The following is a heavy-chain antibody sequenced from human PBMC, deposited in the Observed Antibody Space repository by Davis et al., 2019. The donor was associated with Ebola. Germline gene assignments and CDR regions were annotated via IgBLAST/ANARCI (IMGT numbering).Heavy chain of an antibody. CDR2: ITWNSAYI. D-gene: IGHD2-8*02. Sequence: PGGSLRLSCVGSGFTFGSYWMSWVRQAPGKGLEWVSSITWNSAYIAYADSVKGRFTISRDNVKNSLDLQMNSLRPEDTALYYCAKGTTGYYYYMDAWGRGTAVTVS. CDR3: AKGTTGYYYYMDA. J-gene: IGHJ6*03. V-gene: IGHV3-9*01. CDR1: GFTFGSYW.